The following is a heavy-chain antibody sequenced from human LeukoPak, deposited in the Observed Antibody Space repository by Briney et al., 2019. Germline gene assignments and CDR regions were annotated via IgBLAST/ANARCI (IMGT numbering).Heavy chain of an antibody. J-gene: IGHJ4*02. CDR2: ISSSGSTI. D-gene: IGHD6-6*01. CDR3: ARDWGTSSLYLVS. Sequence: PGGSLRLSCAASGFTFSNYEMNWVRQAPGKGLEWVSYISSSGSTIYYAESVKGRFTISRDNARNSLYLQMSSLRAEDTAVYYCARDWGTSSLYLVSWGQGTLVTVSS. V-gene: IGHV3-48*03. CDR1: GFTFSNYE.